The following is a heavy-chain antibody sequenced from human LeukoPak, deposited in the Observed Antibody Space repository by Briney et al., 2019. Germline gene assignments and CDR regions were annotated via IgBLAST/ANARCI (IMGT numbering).Heavy chain of an antibody. CDR1: GFTFSNYG. V-gene: IGHV3-30*02. J-gene: IGHJ4*02. D-gene: IGHD3-10*01. Sequence: GGSLRLSCAASGFTFSNYGMHWVRQAPGKGLEWVSFIPHDGSNKYYADSVKGRFTISRDNSKNTLYLQMNSLRADDTAVYYCANDLYGSGSHYDYWGQGTLVTVSS. CDR2: IPHDGSNK. CDR3: ANDLYGSGSHYDY.